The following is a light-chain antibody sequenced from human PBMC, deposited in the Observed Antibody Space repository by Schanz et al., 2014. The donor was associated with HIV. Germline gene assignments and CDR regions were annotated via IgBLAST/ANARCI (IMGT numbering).Light chain of an antibody. CDR3: AAWDDSLNGVV. Sequence: QSALTQPPSASGSPGQSVTISCTGTSSDVGGYNYVSWYQHHPGKAPKLMISEVTKRPSGVPDRFSGSKSGNTASLTISGLQAEDEADYYCAAWDDSLNGVVFGGGTKLTVL. J-gene: IGLJ2*01. CDR2: EVT. CDR1: SSDVGGYNY. V-gene: IGLV2-8*01.